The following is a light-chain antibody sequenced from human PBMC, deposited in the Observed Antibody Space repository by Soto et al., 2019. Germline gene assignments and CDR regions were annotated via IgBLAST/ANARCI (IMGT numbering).Light chain of an antibody. V-gene: IGLV2-14*01. CDR1: SSDVGGYNY. CDR3: SSYTTSNTRQIV. J-gene: IGLJ1*01. Sequence: QSALTQPASVSGSSGQSITISCTGTSSDVGGYNYVSWYQQHPGKAPKFIIYDVSNRPSGVSNRFSGSKSGNTASLTISGLQAEDEADYYCSSYTTSNTRQIVFGTGTKVTV. CDR2: DVS.